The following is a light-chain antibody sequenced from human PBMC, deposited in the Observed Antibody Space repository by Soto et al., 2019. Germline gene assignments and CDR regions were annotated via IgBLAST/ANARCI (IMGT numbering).Light chain of an antibody. Sequence: QSVLTQPPSASGTPGQRVTISCSGSSSNIGSYYVYWYQQLQGKAPKLLISTSNKRPSGVPERFSGSKSGTSASLAISGLRSEDEADYYCQSYDSGLGGYVIFGGGTQLTVL. CDR2: TSN. CDR1: SSNIGSYY. CDR3: QSYDSGLGGYVI. V-gene: IGLV1-47*01. J-gene: IGLJ2*01.